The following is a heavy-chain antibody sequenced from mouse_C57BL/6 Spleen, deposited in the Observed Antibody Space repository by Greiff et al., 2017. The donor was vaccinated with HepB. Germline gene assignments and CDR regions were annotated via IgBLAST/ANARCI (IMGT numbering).Heavy chain of an antibody. CDR2: IDPENGDT. CDR1: GFNIKDDY. Sequence: EVQLQQSGAELVRPGASVKLSCTASGFNIKDDYMHWVKQRPEQGLEWIGWIDPENGDTEYASKFQGKATITADTSSNTASLQLRSLTSEATAVYYCTTNYYVYDGYYFDYWGQGTTLTVSS. V-gene: IGHV14-4*01. J-gene: IGHJ2*01. D-gene: IGHD2-2*01. CDR3: TTNYYVYDGYYFDY.